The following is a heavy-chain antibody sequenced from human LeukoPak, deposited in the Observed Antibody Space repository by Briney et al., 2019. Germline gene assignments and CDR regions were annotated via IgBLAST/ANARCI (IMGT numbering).Heavy chain of an antibody. V-gene: IGHV3-23*01. CDR2: ITGSGAGT. J-gene: IGHJ3*01. CDR1: GFTFINYA. D-gene: IGHD4-17*01. Sequence: PGGSLRLSCAGSGFTFINYAMIWVRQAQGKGLEWVADITGSGAGTYYADSVKGRFTFSRDNSKSTLYLQMNSLRPEDTAVYYCAKDPNGDYIGAFDFWGQGTMVTVSS. CDR3: AKDPNGDYIGAFDF.